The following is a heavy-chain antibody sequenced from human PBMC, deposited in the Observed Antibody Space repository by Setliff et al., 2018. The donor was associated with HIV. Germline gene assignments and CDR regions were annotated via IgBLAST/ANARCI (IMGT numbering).Heavy chain of an antibody. CDR2: VYYSGNT. D-gene: IGHD5-18*01. V-gene: IGHV4-59*01. CDR1: GSLTSYY. J-gene: IGHJ6*04. Sequence: PSETLSLTCTVSGSLTSYYWSWIRQSPGKGLEWIGYVYYSGNTNYNPSLQSRVTISVDASRNQFYLKLSSVTAADTAVYYCARYPADTASSDVWGKGTTVTVSS. CDR3: ARYPADTASSDV.